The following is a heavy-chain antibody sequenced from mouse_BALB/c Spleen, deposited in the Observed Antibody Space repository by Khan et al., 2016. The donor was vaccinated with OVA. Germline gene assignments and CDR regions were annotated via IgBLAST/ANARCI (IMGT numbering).Heavy chain of an antibody. CDR3: ARGGRWFDY. J-gene: IGHJ3*01. Sequence: EVQLQESGPGLVKPSQSLSLTCSVTGYSITSGYYWNWIRQFPGNKLEWMGYINYGGSNNYNPSLKNRISITRDTSKNQFFLKLNSVTTEDTAKYYCARGGRWFDYWGQGTLVTVSA. CDR1: GYSITSGYY. V-gene: IGHV3-6*02. CDR2: INYGGSN.